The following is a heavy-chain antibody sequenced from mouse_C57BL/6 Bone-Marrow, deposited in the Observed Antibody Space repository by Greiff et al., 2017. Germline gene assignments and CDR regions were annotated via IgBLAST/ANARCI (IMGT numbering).Heavy chain of an antibody. D-gene: IGHD1-1*01. V-gene: IGHV1-64*01. Sequence: QVQLQQPGAELVKPGASVKLSCKASGYTFTSYWMHWVKQRPGQGLEWIGMIHPNSGSTNYNEKFKSKATLTADKSSSTAYMQLSSLTYEDSAVYYCAGDYYGSSYVDYWGQGTTLTVSS. CDR3: AGDYYGSSYVDY. J-gene: IGHJ2*01. CDR2: IHPNSGST. CDR1: GYTFTSYW.